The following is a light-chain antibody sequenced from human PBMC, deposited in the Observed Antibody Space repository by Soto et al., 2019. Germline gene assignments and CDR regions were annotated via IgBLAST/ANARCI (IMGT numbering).Light chain of an antibody. J-gene: IGKJ1*01. CDR1: ENIRSY. CDR3: QQSYNSPPT. V-gene: IGKV1-39*01. CDR2: AAS. Sequence: DIQMTQSPSSLSASVGDRVTTTCRASENIRSYLNWYLHKPGKAPKLLIYAASTLQSGVPSRFSGSGSGTHFTLTISNLQPEDCATYFCQQSYNSPPTFGQGTKVEI.